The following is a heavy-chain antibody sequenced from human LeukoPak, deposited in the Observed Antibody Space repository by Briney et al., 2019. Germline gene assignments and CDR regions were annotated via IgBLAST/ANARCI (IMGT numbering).Heavy chain of an antibody. D-gene: IGHD6-19*01. V-gene: IGHV3-30*02. CDR1: GFTFSSYG. CDR2: IRYDGSNK. J-gene: IGHJ4*02. Sequence: GGSLRLSCAASGFTFSSYGMHWVRQAPGKGLEWVAFIRYDGSNKYYADSVKGRFTISRDNSKNTLYLQMNSLRAEDTAVYYCAKGGIAVAGFDYWGQGTLATVSS. CDR3: AKGGIAVAGFDY.